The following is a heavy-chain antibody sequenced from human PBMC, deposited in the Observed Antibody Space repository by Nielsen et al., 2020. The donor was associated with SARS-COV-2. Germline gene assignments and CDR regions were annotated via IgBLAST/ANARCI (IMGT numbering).Heavy chain of an antibody. J-gene: IGHJ6*04. CDR1: GFTFSSYC. V-gene: IGHV3-21*01. D-gene: IGHD5-18*01. Sequence: GGALRLSFAASGFTFSSYCMNWVRQAPGKGLEWVSSISSSSSYIYYADSVKGRFTISRDNAKNSLYLQMNSLRAEDTAVYYCARVRAGIQLWTMQEMDVWGKGTTVTVSS. CDR2: ISSSSSYI. CDR3: ARVRAGIQLWTMQEMDV.